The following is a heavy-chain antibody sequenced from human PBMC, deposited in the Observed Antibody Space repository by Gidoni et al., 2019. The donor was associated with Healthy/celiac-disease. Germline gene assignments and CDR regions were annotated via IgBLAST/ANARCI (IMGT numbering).Heavy chain of an antibody. CDR1: GGSISSSSYY. CDR2: IYYSGST. V-gene: IGHV4-39*01. D-gene: IGHD6-13*01. CDR3: ARLTAADPLTFDY. J-gene: IGHJ4*02. Sequence: TCTVSGGSISSSSYYWGWIRQPPGKGLEWLGSIYYSGSTNYNPSLKSRVTISVDTSKNQFSLKLSSVTAADTAVYYCARLTAADPLTFDYWGQGTLVTVSS.